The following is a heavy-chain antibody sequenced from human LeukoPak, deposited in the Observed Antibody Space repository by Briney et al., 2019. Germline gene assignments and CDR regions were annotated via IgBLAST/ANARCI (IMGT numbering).Heavy chain of an antibody. V-gene: IGHV4-39*01. CDR2: IYFSGST. CDR3: ARRTVATTGVDY. D-gene: IGHD5-12*01. CDR1: GASISSRSYY. Sequence: SETLSLTCTVSGASISSRSYYWDWIRQPPGKGLDWIGSIYFSGSTYYNPSLNSRVTISVDTSKYQFSLKLISVTAADTALYYCARRTVATTGVDYWGQGSLVTASS. J-gene: IGHJ4*02.